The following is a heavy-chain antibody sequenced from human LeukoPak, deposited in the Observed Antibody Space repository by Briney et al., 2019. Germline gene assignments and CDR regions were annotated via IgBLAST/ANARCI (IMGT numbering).Heavy chain of an antibody. J-gene: IGHJ4*02. CDR3: ARGRNIVVVVAATPLGY. V-gene: IGHV1-8*01. Sequence: ASVKVSCKASGYTFTSYDINWVRQATGQGLEWMGWTNPNSGNTGYAQKFQGRVTMTRNTSISTAYMELSSLRSEDTAVYYCARGRNIVVVVAATPLGYWGQGTLVTVSS. D-gene: IGHD2-15*01. CDR2: TNPNSGNT. CDR1: GYTFTSYD.